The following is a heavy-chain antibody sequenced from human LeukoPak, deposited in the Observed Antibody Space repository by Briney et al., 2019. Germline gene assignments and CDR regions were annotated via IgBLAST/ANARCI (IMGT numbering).Heavy chain of an antibody. J-gene: IGHJ6*03. CDR3: TRLRSDTTGGYYYFMDV. D-gene: IGHD1-1*01. CDR2: IRSKANGYAT. CDR1: DFTFSDSA. V-gene: IGHV3-73*01. Sequence: GGSLRLSCAASDFTFSDSAIHWVRQAPGKGLEWVGRIRSKANGYATSYGASAKGRLTISRDDSENTADLQMSDLRTEDTAVYYCTRLRSDTTGGYYYFMDVWGKGTTVIVSS.